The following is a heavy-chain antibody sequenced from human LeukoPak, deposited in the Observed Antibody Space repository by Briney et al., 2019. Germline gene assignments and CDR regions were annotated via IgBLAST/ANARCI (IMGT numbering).Heavy chain of an antibody. D-gene: IGHD7-27*01. Sequence: GGSLRLSCVASGFGFSYYDMNWVRQTPGKGLEWVSTISGTDDNTYYADSVKGRFTVSRDNSKNTLFLQMNSLRAEDTAVYYCAKDGGLWVSAHWGDSWGRGTLVTVSS. CDR1: GFGFSYYD. CDR3: AKDGGLWVSAHWGDS. V-gene: IGHV3-23*01. CDR2: ISGTDDNT. J-gene: IGHJ4*02.